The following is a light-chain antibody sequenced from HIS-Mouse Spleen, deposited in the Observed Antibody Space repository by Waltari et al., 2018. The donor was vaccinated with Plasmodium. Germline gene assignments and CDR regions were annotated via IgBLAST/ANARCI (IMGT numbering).Light chain of an antibody. CDR1: QSVSSS. Sequence: EIVLTQSPATLSLSPGERATLSCRASQSVSSSLAWYQQKPGQAPRLLIYDASNRATGIPARFSGSGSGTDFTLTICSLEPEDFAVYYCQQYNNWSFTFGPGTKVDIK. CDR2: DAS. V-gene: IGKV3-11*01. CDR3: QQYNNWSFT. J-gene: IGKJ3*01.